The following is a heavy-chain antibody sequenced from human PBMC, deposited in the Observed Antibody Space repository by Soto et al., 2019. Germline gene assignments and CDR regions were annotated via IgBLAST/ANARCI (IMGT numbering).Heavy chain of an antibody. Sequence: SVKVSCKASGGTFSSYAISWVRQAPGQGLEWMGGIIPIFGTANYAQKFQGRVTITADESTSTAYMELSSLRSEDTAVYYCARGCCSSTSCYKAPFDYWGQGTLVTVS. D-gene: IGHD2-2*02. CDR2: IIPIFGTA. CDR3: ARGCCSSTSCYKAPFDY. J-gene: IGHJ4*02. V-gene: IGHV1-69*13. CDR1: GGTFSSYA.